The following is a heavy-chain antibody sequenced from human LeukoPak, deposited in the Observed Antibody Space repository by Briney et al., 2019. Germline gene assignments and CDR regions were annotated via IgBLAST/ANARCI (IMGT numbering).Heavy chain of an antibody. J-gene: IGHJ1*01. CDR1: GFTFSTYW. CDR3: ARAPSEIGGYYPEYFRH. Sequence: TGGTLRLSCAASGFTFSTYWMHWARQAPGKGLVWVSRIKSDGSTNYADSVKGRFTISRDNAKNTVSLQMNSLRPEDTGVYYCARAPSEIGGYYPEYFRHWGQGTLVTVSS. V-gene: IGHV3-74*01. CDR2: IKSDGST. D-gene: IGHD2-21*02.